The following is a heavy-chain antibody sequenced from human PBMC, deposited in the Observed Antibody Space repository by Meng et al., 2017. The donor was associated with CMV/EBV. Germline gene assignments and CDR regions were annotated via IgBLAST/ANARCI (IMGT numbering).Heavy chain of an antibody. J-gene: IGHJ5*02. CDR1: GGSFSGYY. V-gene: IGHV4-34*01. Sequence: GSLRLSCAVYGGSFSGYYWSWIRQPPGKGLEWIGEINHSGSTNYNPSLKSRVTISVDTSKNQFSQKLSSVTAADTAVYYCARGLYNWNTGWFDPWGQGTLVTVSS. D-gene: IGHD1/OR15-1a*01. CDR3: ARGLYNWNTGWFDP. CDR2: INHSGST.